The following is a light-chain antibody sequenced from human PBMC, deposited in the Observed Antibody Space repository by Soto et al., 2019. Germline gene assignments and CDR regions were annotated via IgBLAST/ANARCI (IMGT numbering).Light chain of an antibody. Sequence: DIQMTQSPSSLSASVGDRVTITCRASQSISSYLNWYQQKPGKAPKLLIYDASNLETGFPSRFSGTGSRTGFTFTISSLQPEDSATYYCQRYDDLPLTFGGWTKVDIK. CDR2: DAS. CDR3: QRYDDLPLT. V-gene: IGKV1-33*01. CDR1: QSISSY. J-gene: IGKJ4*01.